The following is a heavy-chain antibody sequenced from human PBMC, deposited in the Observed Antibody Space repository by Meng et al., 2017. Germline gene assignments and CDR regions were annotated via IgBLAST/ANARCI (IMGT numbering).Heavy chain of an antibody. V-gene: IGHV4-4*02. CDR2: IYHSGST. Sequence: LVESGPGPVEPSGTLSRTCAGAGGSISSSNWWSWDRQSLGKGLGWIREIYHSGSTNYNPSLKSRVTISVDKSKNQFSLKLSSVTAADTAVYYCARDRGAVAGTNFDYWGQGTLVTVSS. CDR3: ARDRGAVAGTNFDY. J-gene: IGHJ4*02. D-gene: IGHD6-19*01. CDR1: GGSISSSNW.